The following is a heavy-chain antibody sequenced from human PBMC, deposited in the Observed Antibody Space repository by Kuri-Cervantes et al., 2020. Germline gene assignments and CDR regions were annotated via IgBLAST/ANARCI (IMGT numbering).Heavy chain of an antibody. Sequence: SETLSLTCTVSGGSISSYYWSWIRQPPGKGLEWIGSIYYSGSTYYNPSLKSRVTISVDTSKNQFSLKLSSVTAADTAVYYCARGWEHEGVDYWGQGTRVTVSS. V-gene: IGHV4-59*05. CDR2: IYYSGST. J-gene: IGHJ4*02. CDR3: ARGWEHEGVDY. CDR1: GGSISSYY. D-gene: IGHD4-23*01.